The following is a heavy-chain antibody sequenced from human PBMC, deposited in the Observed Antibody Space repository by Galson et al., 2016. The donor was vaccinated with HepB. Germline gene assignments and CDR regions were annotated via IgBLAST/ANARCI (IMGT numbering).Heavy chain of an antibody. Sequence: SLRLSCAASGSTFSSYGMHWVRQAPGKGLEWVAVISYDGSNKYYADSVKGRFTISRDNSKNTLYLQMNSLRAEDTAAYYCARGADVITMVRGVAYNWFDPWGQGTLITVSS. V-gene: IGHV3-30*03. J-gene: IGHJ5*02. D-gene: IGHD3-10*01. CDR3: ARGADVITMVRGVAYNWFDP. CDR1: GSTFSSYG. CDR2: ISYDGSNK.